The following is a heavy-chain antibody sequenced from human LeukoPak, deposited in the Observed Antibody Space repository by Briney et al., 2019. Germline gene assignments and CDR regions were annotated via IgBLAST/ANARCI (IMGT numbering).Heavy chain of an antibody. CDR3: AKDGPYTSSFDY. Sequence: GRSLRPSCAASGLSFSSYGMHWVRQGPGKGPEWVAAISPDGDNEYYADSVKGRITISRDNSKNTLYLQMNSLRSDDTAVYYCAKDGPYTSSFDYWGQGTLVIVSS. J-gene: IGHJ4*02. V-gene: IGHV3-30*18. CDR1: GLSFSSYG. D-gene: IGHD6-13*01. CDR2: ISPDGDNE.